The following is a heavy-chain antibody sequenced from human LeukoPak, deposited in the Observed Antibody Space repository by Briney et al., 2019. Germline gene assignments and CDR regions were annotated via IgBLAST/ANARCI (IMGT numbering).Heavy chain of an antibody. J-gene: IGHJ4*02. Sequence: GGSLRLSCAASGFTFSSYAMHWVRQAPGKGLEWVAVISYDGSIEYYADSVKGRFTISRDNSKSTLSLQMNSLRAEDTAIYYCATYRQVLLPFESWGQGTLVTVSS. D-gene: IGHD2-8*02. CDR1: GFTFSSYA. CDR2: ISYDGSIE. V-gene: IGHV3-30*04. CDR3: ATYRQVLLPFES.